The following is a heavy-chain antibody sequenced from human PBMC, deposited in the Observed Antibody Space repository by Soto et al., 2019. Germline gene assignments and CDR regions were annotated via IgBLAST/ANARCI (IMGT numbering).Heavy chain of an antibody. Sequence: EVQLVESGGGLVQPGGSLRLSCAGSGFTFSNYAMTWVRQAPGKGLEWVSAITGSGASTYYADSVKGRVTISRDNSKDTVYLQMNRLRAEDTAVYYCAKELTGAGGFLEYWGQGTLVTVSP. V-gene: IGHV3-23*04. J-gene: IGHJ4*02. CDR3: AKELTGAGGFLEY. CDR1: GFTFSNYA. D-gene: IGHD7-27*01. CDR2: ITGSGAST.